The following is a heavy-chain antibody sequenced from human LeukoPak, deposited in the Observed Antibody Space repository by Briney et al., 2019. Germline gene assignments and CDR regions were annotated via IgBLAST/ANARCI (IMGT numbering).Heavy chain of an antibody. D-gene: IGHD3-16*02. CDR1: GFTFSSYS. J-gene: IGHJ4*02. CDR2: ISSSSSYI. CDR3: ARGARLGELSGTH. Sequence: GGSLRLSCAASGFTFSSYSMNWVRQAPGKGLECVSSISSSSSYIYYADSVKGRFTISRDNAKNSLYLQMNSLRAEDTAVYYCARGARLGELSGTHWGQGTLVTVSS. V-gene: IGHV3-21*01.